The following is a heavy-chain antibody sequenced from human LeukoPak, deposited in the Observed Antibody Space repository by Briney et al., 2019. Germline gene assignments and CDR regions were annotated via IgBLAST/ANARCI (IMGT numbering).Heavy chain of an antibody. CDR3: AREIPDYYDSSGYPYYLDY. V-gene: IGHV1-69*13. D-gene: IGHD3-22*01. CDR2: IIPIFGTA. CDR1: GGTFSSYA. Sequence: SVKVSCKASGGTFSSYAISWVRQAPGQGLEWMGGIIPIFGTANYAQKFQGRVTITADESTSTAYMELSSLRSEDTAVYYCAREIPDYYDSSGYPYYLDYWGQGTLVTVSS. J-gene: IGHJ4*02.